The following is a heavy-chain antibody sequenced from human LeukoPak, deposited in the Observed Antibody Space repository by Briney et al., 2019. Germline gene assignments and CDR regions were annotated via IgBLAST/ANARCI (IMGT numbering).Heavy chain of an antibody. J-gene: IGHJ6*03. D-gene: IGHD4-17*01. CDR1: GFTFSGSA. Sequence: PGGSLRLSCAASGFTFSGSAMHWVRQASGKGLEWVGRIRSKANSYATAYAASVKGRFTISRDDSKNTAYLQMNSLKTEDTAVYYRTTPELQYGDYYYYYYMDVWGKGTTVTVSS. V-gene: IGHV3-73*01. CDR3: TTPELQYGDYYYYYYMDV. CDR2: IRSKANSYAT.